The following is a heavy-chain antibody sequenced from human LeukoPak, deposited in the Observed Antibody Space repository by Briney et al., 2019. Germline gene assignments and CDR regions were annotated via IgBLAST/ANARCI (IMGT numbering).Heavy chain of an antibody. D-gene: IGHD2-2*01. J-gene: IGHJ5*02. V-gene: IGHV3-23*01. Sequence: GGSLRLSCAASGFTFSSYAMSWVRQAPGKGLEWVSAISGTGGRTYYADSVKGRFTISRDTSKNTLYLQMNSLRAEDTAVYYCARYKDIVVVPAVNWFDPWGQGTLVTVSS. CDR1: GFTFSSYA. CDR3: ARYKDIVVVPAVNWFDP. CDR2: ISGTGGRT.